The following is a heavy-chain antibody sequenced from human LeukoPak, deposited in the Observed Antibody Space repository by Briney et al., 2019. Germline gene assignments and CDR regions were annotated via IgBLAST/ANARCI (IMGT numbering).Heavy chain of an antibody. J-gene: IGHJ4*02. Sequence: PSETLSLTCTVSGGSISSSSYHWGWIRQPPGKGLEWIGSIYYSGSTYYNPSLKSRVTISVDTSKNQFSLKLSSVTAADTAVYYCARLVAAHFDYWGQGTLVTVSS. CDR1: GGSISSSSYH. CDR3: ARLVAAHFDY. D-gene: IGHD6-6*01. CDR2: IYYSGST. V-gene: IGHV4-39*01.